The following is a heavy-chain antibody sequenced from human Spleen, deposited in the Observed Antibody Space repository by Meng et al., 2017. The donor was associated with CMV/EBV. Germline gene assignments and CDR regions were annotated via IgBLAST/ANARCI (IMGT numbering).Heavy chain of an antibody. CDR1: GYSISSGYY. Sequence: SETLSLTCTVSGYSISSGYYWGWIRQPPGKGLEWIGNIYQSGNTYYNPSLKSRVTISVDMSKNEISLNLTSVTAADTAVYYCARGRHYDFWNGYTRGWFDPWGQGMLVTVSS. CDR2: IYQSGNT. J-gene: IGHJ5*02. D-gene: IGHD3-3*01. V-gene: IGHV4-38-2*02. CDR3: ARGRHYDFWNGYTRGWFDP.